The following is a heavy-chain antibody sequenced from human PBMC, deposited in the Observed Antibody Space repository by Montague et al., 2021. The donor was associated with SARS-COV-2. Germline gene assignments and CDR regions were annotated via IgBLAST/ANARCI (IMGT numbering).Heavy chain of an antibody. CDR2: TYYKSKWYN. CDR1: GDSVSTNRAT. V-gene: IGHV6-1*01. CDR3: ARVRMDGGSDY. Sequence: CAISGDSVSTNRATSSWITQSPSRRLERLGRTYYKSKWYNDYAVSVKSRIIINPDTSKNQFSLQLNSVTPEDTAVYYCARVRMDGGSDYWGQGTLVTVSS. J-gene: IGHJ4*02. D-gene: IGHD3-16*01.